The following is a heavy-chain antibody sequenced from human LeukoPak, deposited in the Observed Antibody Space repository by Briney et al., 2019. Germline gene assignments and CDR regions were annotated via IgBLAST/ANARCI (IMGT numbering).Heavy chain of an antibody. V-gene: IGHV3-23*01. Sequence: PGGSLRLSCAASGFTFSRHAMSWVRQAPGKGLEWVSAISGSGRTTYYADSVKGRFTTSRNNSENTLYLQMNSLRAEDTAVYYCAKDRPMVRGWRGDFDIWGQGTMVAVSS. D-gene: IGHD3-10*01. CDR3: AKDRPMVRGWRGDFDI. CDR2: ISGSGRTT. J-gene: IGHJ3*02. CDR1: GFTFSRHA.